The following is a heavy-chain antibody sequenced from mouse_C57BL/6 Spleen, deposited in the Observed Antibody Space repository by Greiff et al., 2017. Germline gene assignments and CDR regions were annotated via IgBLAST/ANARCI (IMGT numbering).Heavy chain of an antibody. Sequence: QVQLQQPGTELVKPGASVKLSCKASGYTFTSYRMHWVKQRPGKGLEWIGNINPSNGGTNYNEKFKSKATLTVNKSSSTAYMQLSSLTSEDSAVYDCARYYSNYYAMDYWGQGTSVTVSS. V-gene: IGHV1-53*01. D-gene: IGHD2-5*01. CDR2: INPSNGGT. CDR1: GYTFTSYR. CDR3: ARYYSNYYAMDY. J-gene: IGHJ4*01.